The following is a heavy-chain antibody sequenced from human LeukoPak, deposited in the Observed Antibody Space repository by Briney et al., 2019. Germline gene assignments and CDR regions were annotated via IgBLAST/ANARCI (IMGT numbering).Heavy chain of an antibody. CDR3: ARVYNYGFDY. CDR1: EFIVSSSH. D-gene: IGHD5-18*01. CDR2: IYTGGNT. J-gene: IGHJ4*02. Sequence: GGSLRLSCAAPEFIVSSSHISWVRQAPREGLEWVSVIYTGGNTYYADSVKGRFTVSRDNSKNTLYLQMNSLRAEDTAVYYCARVYNYGFDYWGPGTLVTVSS. V-gene: IGHV3-53*01.